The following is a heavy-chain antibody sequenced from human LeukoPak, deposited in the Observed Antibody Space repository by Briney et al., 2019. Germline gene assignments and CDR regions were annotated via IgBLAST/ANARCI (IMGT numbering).Heavy chain of an antibody. CDR3: ARLSEWLLGLY. Sequence: SETLSLTCTVSGGSISSGSYYWGWIRQPPGKGLEWIGSIYYSGSTYCNPSLKSRVTISVDTSKNQFSLKLSSVTAADTAVYYCARLSEWLLGLYWGQGTLVTVSS. CDR2: IYYSGST. CDR1: GGSISSGSYY. V-gene: IGHV4-39*01. D-gene: IGHD3-3*01. J-gene: IGHJ4*02.